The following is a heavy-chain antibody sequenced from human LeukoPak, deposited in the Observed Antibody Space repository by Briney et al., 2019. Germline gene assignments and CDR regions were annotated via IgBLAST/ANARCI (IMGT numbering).Heavy chain of an antibody. D-gene: IGHD5-12*01. Sequence: GRSLRLSCAASGFTFGNYGMHWVRQAPGKGLQWVAVISSDGSNKYYADSVKGRFTISRDNSKSTLYLQMSSLRAEDTALYYCVRRMATIDFWGQGTLVTVSS. CDR3: VRRMATIDF. V-gene: IGHV3-30*03. CDR2: ISSDGSNK. J-gene: IGHJ4*02. CDR1: GFTFGNYG.